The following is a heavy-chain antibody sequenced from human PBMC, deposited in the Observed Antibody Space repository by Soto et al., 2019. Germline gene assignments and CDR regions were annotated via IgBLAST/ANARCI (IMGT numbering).Heavy chain of an antibody. V-gene: IGHV1-3*01. D-gene: IGHD3-22*01. CDR3: AREIYDDYDSSGFDH. J-gene: IGHJ4*02. CDR2: INAGNGNT. CDR1: GYTFTSYA. Sequence: ASVKVSCKASGYTFTSYAMHWVRQAPGQRLEWMGWINAGNGNTKYSQKFQGRFTISRDNAKNTLSLQMNSLRAEDTAVYYCAREIYDDYDSSGFDHWGQGTLVTVSS.